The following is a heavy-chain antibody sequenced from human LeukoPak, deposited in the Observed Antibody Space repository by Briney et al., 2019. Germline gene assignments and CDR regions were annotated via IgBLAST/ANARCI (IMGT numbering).Heavy chain of an antibody. Sequence: ASVKVSCKVSGYTLTELSMHWVRQAPGKGLEWMGIINPSGGSTSYAQKFQGRVTMTRDMSTSTVCMELSSLRSEDTAVYYCARDGYCSGGSCFAFDIWGQGTMVTVSS. V-gene: IGHV1-46*01. D-gene: IGHD2-15*01. CDR1: GYTLTELS. CDR2: INPSGGST. CDR3: ARDGYCSGGSCFAFDI. J-gene: IGHJ3*02.